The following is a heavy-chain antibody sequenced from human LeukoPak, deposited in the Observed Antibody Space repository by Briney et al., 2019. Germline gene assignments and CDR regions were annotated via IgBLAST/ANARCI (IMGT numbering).Heavy chain of an antibody. V-gene: IGHV4-4*02. D-gene: IGHD6-13*01. CDR2: IYHSGST. CDR1: GGSISSSNW. Sequence: SETLSLTCAVSGGSISSSNWWSWVRQPPGKGLEWIGEIYHSGSTNYNPSLKSRVTISVDKSKNQFSLKLSSVTAADTAVYYCARDITPYSSSWYGGTYYYGMDVWGQGTTVTVSS. CDR3: ARDITPYSSSWYGGTYYYGMDV. J-gene: IGHJ6*02.